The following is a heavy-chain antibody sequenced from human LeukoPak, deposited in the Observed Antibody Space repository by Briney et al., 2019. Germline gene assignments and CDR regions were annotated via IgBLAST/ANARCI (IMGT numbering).Heavy chain of an antibody. V-gene: IGHV5-51*01. J-gene: IGHJ5*02. CDR3: ARRHYYYDTTGHINWFDP. CDR2: IHPGDSET. Sequence: GESLKISCKGSGYTFTKYWTGWVRQMPGKGLEWMGVIHPGDSETRYSPSFQGQVTISADKSVSTAYLQWSSLKASDTAMYYCARRHYYYDTTGHINWFDPWGQGTLVTVSS. CDR1: GYTFTKYW. D-gene: IGHD3-22*01.